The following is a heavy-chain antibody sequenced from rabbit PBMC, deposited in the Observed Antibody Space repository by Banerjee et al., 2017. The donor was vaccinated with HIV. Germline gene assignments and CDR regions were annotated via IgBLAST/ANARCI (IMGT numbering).Heavy chain of an antibody. CDR1: GFSFSSSYW. CDR3: AREEGSSYLFNL. CDR2: INTGSSGST. V-gene: IGHV1S40*01. D-gene: IGHD8-1*01. J-gene: IGHJ4*01. Sequence: QSLEESGGDLVKPGASLTLTCTASGFSFSSSYWICWVRQAPGKGLEWIGCINTGSSGSTYYASWAKGRLTISQTSSTTVTLQMTSLTAADTATYFCAREEGSSYLFNLWGPGT.